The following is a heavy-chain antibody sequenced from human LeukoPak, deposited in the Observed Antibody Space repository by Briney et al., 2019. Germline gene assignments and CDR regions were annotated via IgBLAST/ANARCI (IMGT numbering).Heavy chain of an antibody. Sequence: GGSLRLSCAASGFTFSSYWMHWVRQAPGKGLVWVSRINSDGSSTSYADSVEGRFAISRDNAKNTLYLQMNSLRAEDTAVYYCAVAGSSDYYFDYWGQGTLVTVSS. J-gene: IGHJ4*02. CDR2: INSDGSST. CDR3: AVAGSSDYYFDY. V-gene: IGHV3-74*01. D-gene: IGHD6-19*01. CDR1: GFTFSSYW.